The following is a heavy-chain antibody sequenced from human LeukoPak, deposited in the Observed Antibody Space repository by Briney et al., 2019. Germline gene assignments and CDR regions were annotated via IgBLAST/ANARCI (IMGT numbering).Heavy chain of an antibody. Sequence: PGGSLRLSCAASGFTFSSYSMNWVRQAPGKGLEWVSSISSSSSYIYYADSVKGRFTISRDNSKNTLYLQMNNVRAQDTAIYYCARRHLYDSSRACDIWGQGTTVTVSS. CDR3: ARRHLYDSSRACDI. J-gene: IGHJ3*02. CDR2: ISSSSSYI. CDR1: GFTFSSYS. V-gene: IGHV3-21*04. D-gene: IGHD3-22*01.